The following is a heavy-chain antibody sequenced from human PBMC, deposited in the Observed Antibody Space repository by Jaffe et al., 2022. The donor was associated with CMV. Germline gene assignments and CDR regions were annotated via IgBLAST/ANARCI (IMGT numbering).Heavy chain of an antibody. D-gene: IGHD2-8*01. CDR2: ISGSGGST. J-gene: IGHJ6*02. Sequence: EVQLLESGGGLVQPGGSLRLSCAASGFTFSSYAMSWVRQAPGKGLEWVSAISGSGGSTYYADSVKGRFTISRDNSKNTLYLQMNSLRAEDTAVYYCAKAASRYCTNGVCYLYYYGMDVWGQGTTVTVSS. CDR1: GFTFSSYA. CDR3: AKAASRYCTNGVCYLYYYGMDV. V-gene: IGHV3-23*01.